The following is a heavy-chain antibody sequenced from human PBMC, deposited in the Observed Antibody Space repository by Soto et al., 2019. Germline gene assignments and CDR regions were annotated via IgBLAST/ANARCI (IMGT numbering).Heavy chain of an antibody. CDR1: GGSISSSSYY. Sequence: QLLLQESGPGLVKPSETLSLTCTVSGGSISSSSYYWGWIRQPPGKGLEWIGSIYYSGSTYYNPSLKSRVTISVDTSKNQFSLKLSSVTAADTAVYYCAKTMTRRGPIDCWGQGTLVTVSS. J-gene: IGHJ4*02. CDR2: IYYSGST. D-gene: IGHD1-1*01. V-gene: IGHV4-39*01. CDR3: AKTMTRRGPIDC.